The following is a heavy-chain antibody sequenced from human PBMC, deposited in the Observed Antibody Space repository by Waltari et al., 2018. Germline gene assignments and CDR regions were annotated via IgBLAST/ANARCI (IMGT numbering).Heavy chain of an antibody. V-gene: IGHV4-34*01. J-gene: IGHJ3*02. CDR3: ARDRGLRRLSTFEI. CDR1: GGSFSGYY. CDR2: INHSGST. Sequence: QVQLQQWGAGLLKPSETLSLTCAVYGGSFSGYYWSWIRHPPGKGLEWIGEINHSGSTNYNPSLKSRITISVDTSKSQFSLKLSSVTAADTAVYYCARDRGLRRLSTFEIWGQGTMVTVSS. D-gene: IGHD3-16*02.